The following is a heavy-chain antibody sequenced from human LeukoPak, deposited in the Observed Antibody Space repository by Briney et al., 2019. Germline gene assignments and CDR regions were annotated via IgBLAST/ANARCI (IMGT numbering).Heavy chain of an antibody. D-gene: IGHD3-10*01. CDR2: IDAGNGRT. V-gene: IGHV1-3*03. CDR1: GYDFTKYA. Sequence: GASVKVSCKASGYDFTKYAVQWVRQAPGQRLEWMGWIDAGNGRTKYSQDFQGRVTITRDTSASIAYMELGSLRSDDMAVYYCARDGRFGELGAGYYYYMDVWGKGTTVTVSS. CDR3: ARDGRFGELGAGYYYYMDV. J-gene: IGHJ6*03.